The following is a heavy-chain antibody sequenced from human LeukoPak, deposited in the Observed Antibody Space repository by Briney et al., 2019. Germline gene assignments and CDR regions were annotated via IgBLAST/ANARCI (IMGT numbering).Heavy chain of an antibody. Sequence: PGGSLRLSCAASGFTFSSYSMNWVRQAPGKGLEWVSSISSSYIYYADSVKGRFTISRDNAKNSLYLQMNSLRAEDTAVYYCARDKQWLTIGGFDYWGQGTLVTVSS. J-gene: IGHJ4*02. D-gene: IGHD6-19*01. CDR3: ARDKQWLTIGGFDY. CDR1: GFTFSSYS. CDR2: ISSSYI. V-gene: IGHV3-21*01.